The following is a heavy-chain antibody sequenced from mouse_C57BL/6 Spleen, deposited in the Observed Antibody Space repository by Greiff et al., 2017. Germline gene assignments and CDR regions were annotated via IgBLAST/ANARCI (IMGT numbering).Heavy chain of an antibody. J-gene: IGHJ3*01. CDR1: GFNIKDYY. Sequence: VQLQQSGAELVRPGASVKLSCTASGFNIKDYYMHWVKQRPEQGLEWVGRIDPEDGDTEYAPKFQGKATMTADTSSNTAYLQLSSLTSEDTAVYYCSAGAWFAYWGQGTLVTVSA. CDR3: SAGAWFAY. D-gene: IGHD4-1*01. V-gene: IGHV14-1*01. CDR2: IDPEDGDT.